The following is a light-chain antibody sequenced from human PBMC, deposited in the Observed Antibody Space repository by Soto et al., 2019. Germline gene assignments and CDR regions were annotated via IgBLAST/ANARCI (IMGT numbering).Light chain of an antibody. CDR2: GAS. V-gene: IGKV3-15*01. CDR1: QSVSSN. CDR3: QQYNNWPRT. J-gene: IGKJ1*01. Sequence: EIVMTPSPATLSVSPVERATLSCRASQSVSSNLAWYQQTPGQAPRLLIYGASTRATGIPARFSGSGSGTEFTLTISSLQSEDFAVYYCQQYNNWPRTFGQGTKVDIK.